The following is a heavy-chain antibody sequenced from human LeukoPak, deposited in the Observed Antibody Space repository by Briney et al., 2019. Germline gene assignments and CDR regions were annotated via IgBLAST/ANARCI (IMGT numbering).Heavy chain of an antibody. V-gene: IGHV3-48*03. J-gene: IGHJ4*02. D-gene: IGHD6-19*01. CDR1: GFTFSIYE. CDR2: ISNSDSTK. CDR3: ARIAVAGLFGY. Sequence: GGSLRLSCAASGFTFSIYEMNWVRQAPGKGLEWVSYISNSDSTKYYADSVKGRFTISRDNAKNSLYLQMNSLRAEDTAVYYCARIAVAGLFGYWGQGTLVTVSS.